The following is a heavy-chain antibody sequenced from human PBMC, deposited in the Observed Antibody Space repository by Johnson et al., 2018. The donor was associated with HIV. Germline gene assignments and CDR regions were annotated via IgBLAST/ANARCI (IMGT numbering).Heavy chain of an antibody. V-gene: IGHV3-30*03. CDR2: ISYDGNNK. Sequence: QVQLVESGGGLVQPGGSLRLSCAASGFTVSRNYMSWVRQAPGKGLEWVAIISYDGNNKYYADSVKGRFTISRDNSKNTLYLQMNSLRAEDTAVYYCARKQWLEIPSDAFDVWGQGTMVTVSS. CDR1: GFTVSRNY. CDR3: ARKQWLEIPSDAFDV. J-gene: IGHJ3*01. D-gene: IGHD6-19*01.